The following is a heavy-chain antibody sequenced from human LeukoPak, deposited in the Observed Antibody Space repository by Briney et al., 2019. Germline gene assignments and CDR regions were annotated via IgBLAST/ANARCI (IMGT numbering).Heavy chain of an antibody. CDR3: ATLTVASPFDY. CDR1: GLTFSSYS. J-gene: IGHJ4*02. V-gene: IGHV3-21*01. Sequence: PRGSLRLSCAASGLTFSSYSMNWVRQAPGKGLEWVSSISSGSSYISYADSVKGRFTISRDNAKNSLYLQMNSLRAEDTAVYYCATLTVASPFDYWSQGALVTVSS. D-gene: IGHD5-12*01. CDR2: ISSGSSYI.